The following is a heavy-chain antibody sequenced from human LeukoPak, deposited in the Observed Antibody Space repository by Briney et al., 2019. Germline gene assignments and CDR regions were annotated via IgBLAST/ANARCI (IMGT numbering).Heavy chain of an antibody. D-gene: IGHD5-12*01. Sequence: GASVKVSCKASGYTFTGYYMHWVRQAPGQGLEWMGRINPNSGGTNYAQKFQGRVTMTRDTSISTAYMELSRLRSDDTAVYYCARDSGYDSNQQFDYWGQGTLVTVSS. V-gene: IGHV1-2*06. CDR1: GYTFTGYY. CDR3: ARDSGYDSNQQFDY. CDR2: INPNSGGT. J-gene: IGHJ4*02.